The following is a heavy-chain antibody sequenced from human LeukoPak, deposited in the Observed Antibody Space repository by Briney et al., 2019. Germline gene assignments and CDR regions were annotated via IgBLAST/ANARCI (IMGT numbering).Heavy chain of an antibody. CDR1: GYTFTSYG. Sequence: ASVKVSCKASGYTFTSYGISWVRQAPGQGLEWMGWTSAYNGNTNYAQKLQGRVTMTTDTSTSTAYMERRSLRSDDTAVYYCASVIELRYFDWLFQGFDYWGQGTLVTVSS. CDR3: ASVIELRYFDWLFQGFDY. D-gene: IGHD3-9*01. V-gene: IGHV1-18*01. CDR2: TSAYNGNT. J-gene: IGHJ4*02.